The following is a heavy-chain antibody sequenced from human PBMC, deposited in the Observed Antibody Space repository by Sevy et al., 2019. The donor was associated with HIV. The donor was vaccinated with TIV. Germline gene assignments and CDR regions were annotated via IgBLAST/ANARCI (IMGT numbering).Heavy chain of an antibody. CDR3: ASAFPVTTTDSEDY. V-gene: IGHV4-59*01. Sequence: SETLSLSCTVSGGSIRSYYWSWIRQPPGKGLEWIGHIHYSGRTNHNPSLKSRVTISVDTSKNQFYLKLTSVTAADTAVYYCASAFPVTTTDSEDYWGQGTLVTVSS. J-gene: IGHJ4*02. CDR1: GGSIRSYY. D-gene: IGHD5-12*01. CDR2: IHYSGRT.